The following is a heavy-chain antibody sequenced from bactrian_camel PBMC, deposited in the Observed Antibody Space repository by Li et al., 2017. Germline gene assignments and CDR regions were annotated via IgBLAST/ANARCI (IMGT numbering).Heavy chain of an antibody. CDR1: GPTYN. V-gene: IGHV3S5*01. J-gene: IGHJ4*01. Sequence: QLVESGGGSVQVGGSLRLSCAASGPTYNMAWFRQAPGKGLECVAGIYSDGTKPVYVDSVEGRFTISRDNVKNTTYLEMNNLSSEDTARYYCATTVGWMGQGTQVTVS. CDR2: IYSDGTKP. D-gene: IGHD3*01.